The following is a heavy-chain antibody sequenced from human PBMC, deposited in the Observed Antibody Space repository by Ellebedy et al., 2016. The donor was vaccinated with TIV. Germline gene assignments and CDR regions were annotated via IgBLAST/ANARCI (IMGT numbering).Heavy chain of an antibody. D-gene: IGHD2-2*01. CDR2: IDLSESDT. CDR1: AYSLINYL. V-gene: IGHV5-51*01. Sequence: GESLKISCQGSAYSLINYLNVWVRQTPGRGVERMGIIDLSESDTRYSPSFQGQITISADRSVTTAYLHFNSLKPSDTAVYYCAKLGHRATPDDSWGQGTLVTVSS. CDR3: AKLGHRATPDDS. J-gene: IGHJ4*02.